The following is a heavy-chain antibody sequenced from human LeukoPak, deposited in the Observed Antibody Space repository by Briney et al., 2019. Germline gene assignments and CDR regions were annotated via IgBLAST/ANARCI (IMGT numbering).Heavy chain of an antibody. D-gene: IGHD2/OR15-2a*01. CDR2: IGPHSSAT. CDR1: GFTFTDYY. V-gene: IGHV1-2*02. CDR3: AREGNGLLSKDFDY. Sequence: ASVKVSCKSSGFTFTDYYIHWVRQAPGQGLEWMGFIGPHSSATSSPQEFQGRVTMTRDTSMSTAYMELTRLTSDDTAVYYCAREGNGLLSKDFDYWGQGTLVTVSS. J-gene: IGHJ4*02.